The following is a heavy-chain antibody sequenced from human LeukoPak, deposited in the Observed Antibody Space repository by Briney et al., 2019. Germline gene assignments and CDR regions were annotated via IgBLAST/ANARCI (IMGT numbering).Heavy chain of an antibody. CDR2: ISSSGYYI. V-gene: IGHV3-21*01. Sequence: GGSLRLSCAASGFTFSTYTMNWVRQAPGKGLEWVSSISSSGYYIYYADSVKGRFTISRDNAKNTLYLQMDSLRAEDTAVYYCARSRTYGDYGRGLDYWGQGTLVTVSS. CDR3: ARSRTYGDYGRGLDY. CDR1: GFTFSTYT. D-gene: IGHD4-17*01. J-gene: IGHJ4*02.